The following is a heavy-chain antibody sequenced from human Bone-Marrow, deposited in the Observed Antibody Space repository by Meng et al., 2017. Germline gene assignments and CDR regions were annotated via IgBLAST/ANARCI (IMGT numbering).Heavy chain of an antibody. CDR1: GFAFSSYA. V-gene: IGHV3-47*02. J-gene: IGHJ6*02. CDR2: IGTGGDT. CDR3: AKDKTGGYYYYYGMDV. Sequence: GESLKISCAASGFAFSSYALHWVRRAPGKGLEWVSAIGTGGDTYYADSVKGRFTISRDNAKNSLYLQMNSLRAEDTALYYCAKDKTGGYYYYYGMDVWGQGTTVTVSS. D-gene: IGHD3-16*01.